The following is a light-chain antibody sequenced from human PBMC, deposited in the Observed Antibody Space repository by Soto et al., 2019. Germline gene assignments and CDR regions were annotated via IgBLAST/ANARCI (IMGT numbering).Light chain of an antibody. CDR2: DVS. CDR1: SSDVGNYNY. J-gene: IGLJ1*01. Sequence: QSALTQPASVSGSPGQSITISCTGSSSDVGNYNYVSWYQHHPGKVPRLIIYDVSHRPSGVSNRFSGSKSANTASLTISGLQAEDEADYYCSSYTNSGTLVFGTGTKVTVL. V-gene: IGLV2-14*03. CDR3: SSYTNSGTLV.